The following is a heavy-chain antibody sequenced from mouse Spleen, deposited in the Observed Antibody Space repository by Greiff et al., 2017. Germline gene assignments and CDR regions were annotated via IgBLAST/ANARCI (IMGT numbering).Heavy chain of an antibody. CDR1: GYAFSSYW. CDR2: IYPGDGST. CDR3: ARHPYGNYPYYFDY. J-gene: IGHJ2*01. D-gene: IGHD2-1*01. V-gene: IGHV1-80*01. Sequence: VQLQQSGAELVRPGSSVKISCKASGYAFSSYWMNWVKQRPGQGLEWIGWIYPGDGSTKYNEKFKGKATLTADKSSSTAYMQLSSLTSENSAVYFCARHPYGNYPYYFDYWGQGTTLTVSS.